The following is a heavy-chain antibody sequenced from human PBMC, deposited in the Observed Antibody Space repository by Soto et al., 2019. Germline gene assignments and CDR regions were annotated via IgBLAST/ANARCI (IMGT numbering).Heavy chain of an antibody. CDR2: IYYSGST. Sequence: QVQLQESGPGLVKPSQTLSLTGTVSGGSISSGGYYWSRIRQRSWKGLEWIGYIYYSGSTYYNPSLRSRVTVSVDTSKNQCSLKLSSVTAADTAVYYWAYYTSMRREAFDIWGQGTMVTVSS. D-gene: IGHD3-22*01. J-gene: IGHJ3*02. CDR1: GGSISSGGYY. V-gene: IGHV4-31*03. CDR3: AYYTSMRREAFDI.